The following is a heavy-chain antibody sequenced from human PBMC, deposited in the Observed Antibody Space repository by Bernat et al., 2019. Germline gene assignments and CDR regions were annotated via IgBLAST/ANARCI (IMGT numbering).Heavy chain of an antibody. V-gene: IGHV1-18*01. Sequence: QVQLVQSGAEVKKPGASVKVSCKASGYTFTSYGISWVRQAPGQGLEWMGWISAYNGNTNYAQKLQGRVTMTTHTSTSTAYMELRSLRSDDTAVYYCARVPHPDIFYYDSSGYRPAFDIWGQGTMVTVSS. D-gene: IGHD3-22*01. CDR2: ISAYNGNT. J-gene: IGHJ3*02. CDR1: GYTFTSYG. CDR3: ARVPHPDIFYYDSSGYRPAFDI.